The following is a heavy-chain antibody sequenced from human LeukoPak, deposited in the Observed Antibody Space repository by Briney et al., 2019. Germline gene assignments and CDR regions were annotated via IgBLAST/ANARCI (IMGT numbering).Heavy chain of an antibody. Sequence: GGPLRLSCAASGFTVSSNYMSWVRQAPGKGLEWVSVIYSGGSTYYADSVKGRFTISRDNSKNTLYLQMNSLRAEDTAVYYCAREYMYSSSWYSWGQGTLVTVSS. CDR2: IYSGGST. D-gene: IGHD6-13*01. J-gene: IGHJ4*02. CDR1: GFTVSSNY. V-gene: IGHV3-53*01. CDR3: AREYMYSSSWYS.